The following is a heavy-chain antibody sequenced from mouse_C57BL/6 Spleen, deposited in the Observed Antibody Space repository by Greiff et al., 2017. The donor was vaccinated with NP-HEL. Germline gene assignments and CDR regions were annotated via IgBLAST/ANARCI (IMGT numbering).Heavy chain of an antibody. CDR3: AREDYSNYCFDY. D-gene: IGHD2-5*01. Sequence: EVQVVESGGDLVKPGGSLKLSCAASGFTFSSYGMSWVRQTPDKRLEWVATISSGGSYTYYPDSVKGRVTISRDNAKNTLYLQMSSLKSEATAMYYCAREDYSNYCFDYWGQGTTLTVSS. V-gene: IGHV5-6*01. CDR2: ISSGGSYT. J-gene: IGHJ2*01. CDR1: GFTFSSYG.